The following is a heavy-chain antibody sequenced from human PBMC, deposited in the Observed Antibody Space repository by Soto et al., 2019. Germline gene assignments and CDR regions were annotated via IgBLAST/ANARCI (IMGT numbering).Heavy chain of an antibody. CDR1: GFTFSSSR. D-gene: IGHD3-10*01. Sequence: GGSLRLSCVASGFTFSSSRMNWVRQAPGKGLEWVSFISSSSDYMYYADSVKGRFTVSRDNAKNSLYLQMDSLRAEDTAVYYCARDGITMIRGITVFDFWGQGTLVTVSS. J-gene: IGHJ4*02. V-gene: IGHV3-21*01. CDR2: ISSSSDYM. CDR3: ARDGITMIRGITVFDF.